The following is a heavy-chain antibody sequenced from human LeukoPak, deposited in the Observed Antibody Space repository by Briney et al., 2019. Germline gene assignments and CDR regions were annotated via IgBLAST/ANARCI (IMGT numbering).Heavy chain of an antibody. CDR3: TKELHVAVAVADDYSFYMDV. CDR2: INGGGNTT. CDR1: GFAFSSFA. D-gene: IGHD6-19*01. Sequence: PGGSLRLSCAASGFAFSSFAMGWVRQSPGKGLEWLSTINGGGNTTFYADSVKGRFTISRYNSKNTLYLHMDSLRPEDTAIYYCTKELHVAVAVADDYSFYMDVWGRGTAVTVSS. V-gene: IGHV3-23*01. J-gene: IGHJ6*03.